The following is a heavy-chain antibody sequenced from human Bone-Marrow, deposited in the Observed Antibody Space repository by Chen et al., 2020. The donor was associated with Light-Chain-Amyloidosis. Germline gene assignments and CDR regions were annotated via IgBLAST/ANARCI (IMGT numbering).Heavy chain of an antibody. J-gene: IGHJ6*02. V-gene: IGHV3-9*01. CDR1: GFTFDDYA. CDR3: AKDKGGSMGFGMDV. CDR2: ISWNSGGK. D-gene: IGHD3-10*01. Sequence: EEHLVESGGGLVQPGRSLRLSCEASGFTFDDYAMHWVRQAPGKGLGWVSGISWNSGGKGYVDSVRGRFTISRDGVKNSLYLQMNSLRPEDTALYYCAKDKGGSMGFGMDVWGQGTTVIVSS.